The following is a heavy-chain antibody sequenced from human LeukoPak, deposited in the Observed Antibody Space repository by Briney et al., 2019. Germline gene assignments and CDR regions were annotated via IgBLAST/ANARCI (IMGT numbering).Heavy chain of an antibody. J-gene: IGHJ4*02. CDR1: GFTFSTYS. Sequence: AGGSLRLSCAASGFTFSTYSMNWVRQAPGKGLEWVSYIRSSSSAIYYSDSVKGRFTISRDNAKNSLYLQMNSLRAEDTALYYCARVGIYGDYGRYFDYWGQGTLVTVSS. V-gene: IGHV3-48*01. CDR3: ARVGIYGDYGRYFDY. D-gene: IGHD4-17*01. CDR2: IRSSSSAI.